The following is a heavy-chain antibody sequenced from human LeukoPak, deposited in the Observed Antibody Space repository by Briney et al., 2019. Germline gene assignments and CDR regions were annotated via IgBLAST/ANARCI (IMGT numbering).Heavy chain of an antibody. CDR2: IWYDGNNK. V-gene: IGHV3-33*01. Sequence: RPGGSLRLSCAASGFTFSSYGMHWVRQAPGKGLEWVALIWYDGNNKYYADSVKGRFTISRDNSKNTLYLQLNSLRAEDTAAYYCARQHCSGGDCYFFDWGQGTLVTVSS. CDR1: GFTFSSYG. CDR3: ARQHCSGGDCYFFD. J-gene: IGHJ4*02. D-gene: IGHD2-15*01.